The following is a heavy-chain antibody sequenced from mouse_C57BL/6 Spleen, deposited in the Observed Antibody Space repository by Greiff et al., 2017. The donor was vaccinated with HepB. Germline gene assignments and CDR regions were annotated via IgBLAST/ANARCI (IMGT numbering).Heavy chain of an antibody. V-gene: IGHV1-76*01. CDR2: IYPGSGNT. CDR3: TREEVIYYGSNAFDY. J-gene: IGHJ2*01. CDR1: GYTFTDYY. D-gene: IGHD1-1*01. Sequence: VQLQQSGAELVRPGASVKLSCKASGYTFTDYYINWVKQRPGQGLEWIARIYPGSGNTYYNEKFKGKATLTAEKSSSTAYMQLSSLTSEDSAVYCCTREEVIYYGSNAFDYWGQGTTLTVSA.